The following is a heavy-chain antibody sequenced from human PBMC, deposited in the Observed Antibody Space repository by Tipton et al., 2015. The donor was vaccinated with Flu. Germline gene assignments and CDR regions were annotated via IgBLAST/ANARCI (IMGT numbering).Heavy chain of an antibody. CDR2: INQDGSDK. Sequence: SLRLSCAASGFPFTSYWMTWVRQAPGKGLEWVANINQDGSDKYYVASVEGRFTISRDNAKNSLFLQANSLRSEDTAVYYCARSQVLPLERGLILPYGMDFWGQGTTVTVSS. CDR3: ARSQVLPLERGLILPYGMDF. V-gene: IGHV3-7*01. CDR1: GFPFTSYW. J-gene: IGHJ6*02. D-gene: IGHD3-10*01.